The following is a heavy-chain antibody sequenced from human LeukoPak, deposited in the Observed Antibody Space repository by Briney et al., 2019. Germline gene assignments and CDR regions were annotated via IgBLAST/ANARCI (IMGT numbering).Heavy chain of an antibody. D-gene: IGHD2-21*01. CDR2: ISAYNGNT. V-gene: IGHV1-18*01. J-gene: IGHJ4*02. CDR3: ATLADCGGDCYEGGFDY. Sequence: ASVKVSCKASGYTLTSYGISWVRQAPGQGLEWMGWISAYNGNTNYAQKLQGRVTMTTDTSTSTAYMELRSLRSDDTAVYYCATLADCGGDCYEGGFDYWGQGTLVTVSS. CDR1: GYTLTSYG.